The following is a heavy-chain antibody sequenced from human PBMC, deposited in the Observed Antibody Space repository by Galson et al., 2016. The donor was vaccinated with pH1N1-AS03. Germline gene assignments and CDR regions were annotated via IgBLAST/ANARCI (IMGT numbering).Heavy chain of an antibody. Sequence: SVKVSCKASGYIFTGFCVHWVRQAPGQGLEWMGWINPHNGVTNYAQKFQAWVTMTGDTSISTAYMELYGLKSDDTAVYYCARDPRGPCSSATCATTYYFGMDVWGQGTTVIVSS. CDR2: INPHNGVT. J-gene: IGHJ6*02. D-gene: IGHD1-26*01. CDR3: ARDPRGPCSSATCATTYYFGMDV. V-gene: IGHV1-2*04. CDR1: GYIFTGFC.